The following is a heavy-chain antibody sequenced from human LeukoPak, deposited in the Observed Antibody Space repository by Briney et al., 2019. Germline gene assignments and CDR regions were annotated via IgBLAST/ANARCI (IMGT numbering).Heavy chain of an antibody. V-gene: IGHV1-18*01. CDR1: GYTFTSYG. CDR3: ARGYSSSWVPHSDY. CDR2: ISAYNGNT. D-gene: IGHD6-13*01. Sequence: GASVKVSCKASGYTFTSYGISGVRQAPGQGLECMGWISAYNGNTNYAQKLQVRVTMTTDTSTSTAYMELRSLRSDDTAVYYCARGYSSSWVPHSDYWGQGTLVTVSS. J-gene: IGHJ4*02.